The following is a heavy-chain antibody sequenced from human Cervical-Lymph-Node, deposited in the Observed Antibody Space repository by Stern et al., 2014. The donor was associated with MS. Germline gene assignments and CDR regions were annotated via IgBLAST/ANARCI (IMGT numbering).Heavy chain of an antibody. CDR3: VKGGHLDD. J-gene: IGHJ4*02. Sequence: EVPLVESGGNLVQPGGSLRLSCEVSGFSFSTYWMSWVRQAPGKGLEWVTNINEDGGEEHYVDSVKGRFTISRDNAKNSLYLQMNSLRAEDTAVYYCVKGGHLDDWGQGTLVTVSS. CDR2: INEDGGEE. CDR1: GFSFSTYW. D-gene: IGHD3-16*01. V-gene: IGHV3-7*01.